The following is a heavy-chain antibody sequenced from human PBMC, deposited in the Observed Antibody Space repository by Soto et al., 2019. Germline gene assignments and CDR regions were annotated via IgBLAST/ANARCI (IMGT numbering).Heavy chain of an antibody. V-gene: IGHV3-53*01. D-gene: IGHD3-3*01. J-gene: IGHJ6*02. CDR3: ARDGFDYDFWSGRLGYYYGMDV. Sequence: WWSLRLSCSASVFTVSSNYMSWLRQAPGKGLEWVSVIYSGGSTYYADSVKGRFTISRDNSKNTLYLQMNSLRAEDTAVYYCARDGFDYDFWSGRLGYYYGMDVWGQGTTVTVSS. CDR1: VFTVSSNY. CDR2: IYSGGST.